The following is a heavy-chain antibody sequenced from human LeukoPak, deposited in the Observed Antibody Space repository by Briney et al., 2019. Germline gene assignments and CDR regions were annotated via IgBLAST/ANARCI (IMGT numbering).Heavy chain of an antibody. CDR1: GFTFSSYS. J-gene: IGHJ4*02. CDR3: ARRTIPPGYYSSTSCYPYFDY. D-gene: IGHD2-2*01. CDR2: ISSSSSTI. V-gene: IGHV3-48*01. Sequence: PGGSLRLSCAASGFTFSSYSMNWVRQAPGKGLEWVSYISSSSSTIYYADSVKGRFTISRDNAKNSLYLQMNSLRAEDTAVYYCARRTIPPGYYSSTSCYPYFDYWGQGTLVTVSS.